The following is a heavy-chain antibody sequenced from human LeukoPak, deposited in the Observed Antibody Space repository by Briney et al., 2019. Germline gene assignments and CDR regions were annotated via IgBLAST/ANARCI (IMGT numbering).Heavy chain of an antibody. Sequence: PGGSLRLSCAASGFTFSSYAMSWVRQAPGKGLEWVSAISGSGGSTYYADSVKGRFTISRDNSKNTLYLQMNSLRAEDTAVYYCARARGDYMGRNYFDYWGQGTLVTVSS. CDR3: ARARGDYMGRNYFDY. J-gene: IGHJ4*02. CDR1: GFTFSSYA. CDR2: ISGSGGST. V-gene: IGHV3-23*01. D-gene: IGHD4-11*01.